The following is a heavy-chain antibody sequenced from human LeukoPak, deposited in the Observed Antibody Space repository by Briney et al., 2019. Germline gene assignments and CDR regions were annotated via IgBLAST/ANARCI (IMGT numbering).Heavy chain of an antibody. CDR3: ARELNRDGFDP. CDR2: MNPNSGNT. V-gene: IGHV1-8*01. CDR1: GYTFTSYD. J-gene: IGHJ5*02. Sequence: ASVKVSCKASGYTFTSYDINWVRQATGQGLEWMGWMNPNSGNTGYAQKFQGRVTMTRITSISTVYMELSSLRSEDTAVYYCARELNRDGFDPWGQGTLVTASS. D-gene: IGHD1-14*01.